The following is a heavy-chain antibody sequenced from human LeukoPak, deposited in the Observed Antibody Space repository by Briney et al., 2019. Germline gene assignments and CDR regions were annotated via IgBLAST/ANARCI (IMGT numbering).Heavy chain of an antibody. CDR1: GFTFSSYA. CDR2: ISYDGSNK. CDR3: AKDALYSSGWYQGVY. D-gene: IGHD6-19*01. J-gene: IGHJ4*02. V-gene: IGHV3-30-3*01. Sequence: PGGSLRLSCAASGFTFSSYAMHWVRQAPGQGLEWVAVISYDGSNKYYADSVKGRFTISRDNSKNTLYLQMNSLRAEDTAVYYCAKDALYSSGWYQGVYWGQGTLVTVSS.